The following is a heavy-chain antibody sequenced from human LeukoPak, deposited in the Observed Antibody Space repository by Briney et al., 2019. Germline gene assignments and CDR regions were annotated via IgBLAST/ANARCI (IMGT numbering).Heavy chain of an antibody. CDR3: AKLDQGYFDY. D-gene: IGHD1-1*01. V-gene: IGHV3-21*04. J-gene: IGHJ4*02. Sequence: SGGSLRLSCAASGFTFSSYSMNWVRQAPGKGLEWVSSISSSSSYIYYADSVKGRFTISRDNAKNSLYLQMNSLRAEDTAVYYCAKLDQGYFDYWGQGTLVTVSS. CDR2: ISSSSSYI. CDR1: GFTFSSYS.